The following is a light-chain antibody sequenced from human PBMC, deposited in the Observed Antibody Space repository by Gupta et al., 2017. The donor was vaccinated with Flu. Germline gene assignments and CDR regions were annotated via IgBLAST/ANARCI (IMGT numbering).Light chain of an antibody. J-gene: IGKJ3*01. Sequence: DIQMTQSPSPLSASVGDRVTITCRASQDIRDDLGWYQQKPGKAPRRLTYSASTLQSEVPSRFSGSGYGTDFTLTISGLQPDDFATYYCRQHNNYPFTFGPGTKVDSK. CDR2: SAS. CDR1: QDIRDD. V-gene: IGKV1-17*01. CDR3: RQHNNYPFT.